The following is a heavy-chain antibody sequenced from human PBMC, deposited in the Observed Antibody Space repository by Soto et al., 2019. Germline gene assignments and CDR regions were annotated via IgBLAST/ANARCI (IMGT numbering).Heavy chain of an antibody. Sequence: GGSLRLSCAASGFTFSSYAMSWVRQAPGKGLEWVSGISGSGGSTYYADSVKGRFTISRDNSKNTLYLQMNSLRAEDTAVYYCAREELWFGELSLNDAFDIWGQGTMVTVSS. J-gene: IGHJ3*02. CDR1: GFTFSSYA. V-gene: IGHV3-23*01. D-gene: IGHD3-10*01. CDR3: AREELWFGELSLNDAFDI. CDR2: ISGSGGST.